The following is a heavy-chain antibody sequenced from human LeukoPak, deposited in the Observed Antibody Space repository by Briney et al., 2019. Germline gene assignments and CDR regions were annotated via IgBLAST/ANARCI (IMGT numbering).Heavy chain of an antibody. CDR3: ARGGAAGFDY. CDR1: GYDFTNYG. J-gene: IGHJ4*02. V-gene: IGHV1-18*01. Sequence: ASVKVSCKTSGYDFTNYGIQWVRQAPGQGLEWMGWISGFNGNTNNAQKLQGRVTTTKDTSTSTAYLELRSLTYDDTAVYYCARGGAAGFDYWGQGTLVTVSS. D-gene: IGHD3-16*01. CDR2: ISGFNGNT.